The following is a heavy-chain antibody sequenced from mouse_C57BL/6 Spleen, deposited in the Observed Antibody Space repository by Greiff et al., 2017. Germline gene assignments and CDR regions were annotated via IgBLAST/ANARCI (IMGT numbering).Heavy chain of an antibody. Sequence: QVQLQQSGAELVKPGASVKISCKASGYAFSSYWMNWVKQRPGKGLEWIGQIYPGDGDTNYNGKFKGKATLTADQSSSTAYMQRSRLTSEDSAVYFCARDYYGSSYVGYAMDYWGQGTSVTVSS. CDR2: IYPGDGDT. CDR3: ARDYYGSSYVGYAMDY. V-gene: IGHV1-80*01. J-gene: IGHJ4*01. D-gene: IGHD1-1*01. CDR1: GYAFSSYW.